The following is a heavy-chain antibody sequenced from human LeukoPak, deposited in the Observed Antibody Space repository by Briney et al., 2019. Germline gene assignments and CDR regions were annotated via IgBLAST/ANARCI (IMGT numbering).Heavy chain of an antibody. CDR2: IYWDDDK. V-gene: IGHV2-5*02. Sequence: SGPTLVKPTETLTLTCTFSGFSLYTSGVGVGWIRLPPGKALESLALIYWDDDKRYSPPLKNRLSISKDTSKNQVVLTMTNMDPVDTATYYCVHTPPRSSWYYWGQGTPVTVSS. J-gene: IGHJ4*02. CDR1: GFSLYTSGVG. D-gene: IGHD6-13*01. CDR3: VHTPPRSSWYY.